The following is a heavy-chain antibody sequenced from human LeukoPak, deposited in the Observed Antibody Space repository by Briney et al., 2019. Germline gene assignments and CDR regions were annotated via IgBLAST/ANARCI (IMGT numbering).Heavy chain of an antibody. CDR3: ARRSGVLDSRDSRYYFDH. D-gene: IGHD3-22*01. CDR2: IYYSGST. J-gene: IGHJ4*02. CDR1: GGSISSHY. V-gene: IGHV4-59*11. Sequence: PSETLSLTCIVSGGSISSHYWSWIRQPPGKGLEYIGYIYYSGSTDYNPSLKSRVTISLDTSKNQFSLYLTSVTAADTAVYYCARRSGVLDSRDSRYYFDHWGQGTLVTVSS.